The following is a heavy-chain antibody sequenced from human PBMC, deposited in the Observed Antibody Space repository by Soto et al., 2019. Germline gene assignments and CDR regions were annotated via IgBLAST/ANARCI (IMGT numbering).Heavy chain of an antibody. J-gene: IGHJ4*02. CDR2: IRSKGNSYAT. CDR3: TRQGPRDGYNWGFDY. CDR1: GFSFSGSD. V-gene: IGHV3-73*02. D-gene: IGHD5-12*01. Sequence: EVQLVESGGGLVQPGGSLKLSCAASGFSFSGSDMHWGRQASGKGLEWVGRIRSKGNSYATAYAASVKGRFTISRDDSKNTAYLQMNSLKTEDTAVYYCTRQGPRDGYNWGFDYWGQGTLVTVSS.